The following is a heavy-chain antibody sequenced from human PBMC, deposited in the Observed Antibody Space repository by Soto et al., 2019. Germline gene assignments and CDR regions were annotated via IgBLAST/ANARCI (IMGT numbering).Heavy chain of an antibody. V-gene: IGHV4-39*01. CDR1: GGSISSSSYY. D-gene: IGHD2-2*03. CDR3: ATLKMDIVVVPAATHYYYYGMAV. Sequence: SETLSLTCTVSGGSISSSSYYWGWIRQPPGKGLEWIGSIYYSGSTYYNPSLKSRVTISVDTSKNQFSLKLSSVTAADTAVYYCATLKMDIVVVPAATHYYYYGMAVCGQGTTVTV. CDR2: IYYSGST. J-gene: IGHJ6*02.